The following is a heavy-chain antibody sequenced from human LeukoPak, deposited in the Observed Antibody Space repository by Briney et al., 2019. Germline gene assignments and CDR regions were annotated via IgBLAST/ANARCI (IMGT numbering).Heavy chain of an antibody. CDR1: GVPFSQYA. CDR2: LSGSGGSA. J-gene: IGHJ4*02. V-gene: IGHV3-23*01. CDR3: AKGRYESSGFNWAA. D-gene: IGHD3-22*01. Sequence: GSLRPSCAASGVPFSQYAMNRVRQAPGKGLELVSALSGSGGSAYYADSVKGRFTISRDNSKNTLYLQMSSLRAEDTAVYYCAKGRYESSGFNWAAWGQGTLVTVSS.